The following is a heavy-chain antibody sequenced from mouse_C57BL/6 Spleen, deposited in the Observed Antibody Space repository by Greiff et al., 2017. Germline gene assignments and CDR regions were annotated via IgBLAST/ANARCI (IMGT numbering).Heavy chain of an antibody. Sequence: QVQLQQSGAELVRPGASVKLSCKASGYTFTDYYINWVKQRPGQGLEWIARIYPGSGNTYYNEKFKGKATLTAEKSSSTAYMQLSSLTSEDAAVYFCARTIYYGEAMDYWGQGTSVTVSS. D-gene: IGHD2-13*01. V-gene: IGHV1-76*01. CDR1: GYTFTDYY. CDR2: IYPGSGNT. J-gene: IGHJ4*01. CDR3: ARTIYYGEAMDY.